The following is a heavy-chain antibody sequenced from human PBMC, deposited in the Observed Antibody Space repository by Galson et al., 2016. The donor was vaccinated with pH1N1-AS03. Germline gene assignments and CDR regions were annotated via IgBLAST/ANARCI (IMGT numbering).Heavy chain of an antibody. CDR3: AKGWFSPEYYYDGMYV. D-gene: IGHD3-10*01. J-gene: IGHJ6*02. CDR2: ITGNGDST. CDR1: GFTFRNYA. V-gene: IGHV3-23*01. Sequence: SLRLSCAASGFTFRNYAMSWVRQAPGKGLEWVSGITGNGDSTYIADSVKGRFTISRDNSKNTLYLQMISLRDEDTAVFYCAKGWFSPEYYYDGMYVRGQGAPVTVSS.